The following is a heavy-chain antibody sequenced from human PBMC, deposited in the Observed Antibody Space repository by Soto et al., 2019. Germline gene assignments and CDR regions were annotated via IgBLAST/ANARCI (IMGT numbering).Heavy chain of an antibody. D-gene: IGHD4-17*01. CDR1: GGSVTNSSYY. Sequence: PSETLSLTCTVSGGSVTNSSYYWGWIRQPPGKGLEWIGSVYYRGRSYSKSSVKSRVTISVDTSKNRFSLSLNSVTASDTAVYFCLSQRTTVPTQAYFDYWGPGALVTVSS. CDR3: LSQRTTVPTQAYFDY. CDR2: VYYRGRS. V-gene: IGHV4-39*01. J-gene: IGHJ4*02.